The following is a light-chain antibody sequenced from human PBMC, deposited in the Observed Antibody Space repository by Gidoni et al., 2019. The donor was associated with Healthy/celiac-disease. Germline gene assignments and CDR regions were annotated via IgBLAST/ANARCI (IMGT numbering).Light chain of an antibody. J-gene: IGKJ1*01. CDR3: QQYYSSWT. CDR1: QSVLYSSNNKNY. V-gene: IGKV4-1*01. CDR2: WAY. Sequence: DIVMTQSPDSLAVSLCERATINCKSSQSVLYSSNNKNYLAWYQQKTGQPPKLLSYWAYTRESGVPDRFSGSGSGTDFTLTISSLQAEDVAVYYCQQYYSSWTFGQGTKVEIK.